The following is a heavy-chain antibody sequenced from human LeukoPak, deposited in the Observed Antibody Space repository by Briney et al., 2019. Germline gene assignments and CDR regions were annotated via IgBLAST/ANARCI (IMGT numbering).Heavy chain of an antibody. CDR3: ARDRPSWAFGI. V-gene: IGHV3-64*01. CDR1: GFTFSSYA. CDR2: IISNGGST. J-gene: IGHJ3*02. Sequence: PGGSLRLSCAASGFTFSSYAMHWVRQAPGKGLEYVSSIISNGGSTYYANSVKGRFTISRDNSKNTLYLQMGSLRPEDMAVYYCARDRPSWAFGIWGQGTMVTVSS.